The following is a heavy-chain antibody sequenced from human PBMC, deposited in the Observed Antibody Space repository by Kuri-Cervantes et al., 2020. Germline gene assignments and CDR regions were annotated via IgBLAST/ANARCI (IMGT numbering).Heavy chain of an antibody. CDR1: GFTFTTYS. CDR3: AKDTTSSRSLAYCGGDCWGGCDY. J-gene: IGHJ4*02. CDR2: ISGSSGYI. V-gene: IGHV3-21*01. Sequence: GESLKISCAASGFTFTTYSMNWVRQAPGKGLEWVSSISGSSGYIYYADSLKGRFTISRDNSKNTLYLQMNSLRAEDTAVYYCAKDTTSSRSLAYCGGDCWGGCDYWGQGTLVTVSS. D-gene: IGHD2-21*02.